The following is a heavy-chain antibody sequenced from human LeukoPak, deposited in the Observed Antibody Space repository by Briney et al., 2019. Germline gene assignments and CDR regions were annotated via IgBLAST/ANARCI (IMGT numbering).Heavy chain of an antibody. J-gene: IGHJ4*02. D-gene: IGHD3-9*01. CDR1: GFTFTIYA. V-gene: IGHV3-23*01. CDR3: AKGKYYDTLTGSRFDY. Sequence: GGSLRLSCAASGFTFTIYAMSWVRQAPGKGLEWVSAISGSGSSTYYADSVRGRFTISRDNTKNTLYLQMNSLRAEDTAVYYCAKGKYYDTLTGSRFDYWGQGTLVTVSS. CDR2: ISGSGSST.